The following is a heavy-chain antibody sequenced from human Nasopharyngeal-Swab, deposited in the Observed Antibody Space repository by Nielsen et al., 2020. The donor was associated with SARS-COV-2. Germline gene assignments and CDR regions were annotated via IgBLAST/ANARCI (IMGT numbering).Heavy chain of an antibody. CDR3: ARHANFYDSSGYYSDAFDI. CDR2: IYPGDSDT. V-gene: IGHV5-51*01. CDR1: GYSFTSYW. Sequence: KVSCKGSGYSFTSYWIGWVRQMPGKGLEWMGIIYPGDSDTRYSPYFQGQVTISADKSISTAYLQWSSLKASDTAMYYCARHANFYDSSGYYSDAFDIWGQGTMVTVSS. J-gene: IGHJ3*02. D-gene: IGHD3-22*01.